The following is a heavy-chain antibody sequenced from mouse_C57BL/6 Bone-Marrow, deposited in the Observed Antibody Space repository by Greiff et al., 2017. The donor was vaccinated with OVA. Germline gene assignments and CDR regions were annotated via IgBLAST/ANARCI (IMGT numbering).Heavy chain of an antibody. CDR1: GYTFTDYY. J-gene: IGHJ1*03. CDR3: ARRTGTRWYFDV. Sequence: VQLQQSGPELVKPGASVKISCKASGYTFTDYYMNWVKQSHGKSLEWIGDINPNNGGTSYNQKFKGKATLTVDKSSSTAYMELRSLTSEDSAVYYCARRTGTRWYFDVWGTGTTVTVSS. D-gene: IGHD4-1*01. CDR2: INPNNGGT. V-gene: IGHV1-26*01.